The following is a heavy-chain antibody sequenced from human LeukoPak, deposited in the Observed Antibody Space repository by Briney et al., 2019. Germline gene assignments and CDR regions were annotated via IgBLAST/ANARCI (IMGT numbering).Heavy chain of an antibody. J-gene: IGHJ6*02. CDR2: IDPSDSYT. Sequence: GESLKISCKGSGYSFTSYWISWVRQMPGKGLEWMGKIDPSDSYTNYSPSSQGHVTISADKSISTAYLQWSSLKASDTAMYYCARQDCSGGSCLYGVDVWGQGTTVTVSS. D-gene: IGHD2-15*01. V-gene: IGHV5-10-1*01. CDR1: GYSFTSYW. CDR3: ARQDCSGGSCLYGVDV.